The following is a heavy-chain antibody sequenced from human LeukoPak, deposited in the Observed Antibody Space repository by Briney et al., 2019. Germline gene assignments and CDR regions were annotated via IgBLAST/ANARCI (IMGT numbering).Heavy chain of an antibody. J-gene: IGHJ3*02. V-gene: IGHV3-30*18. CDR2: ISYDGSNK. D-gene: IGHD6-6*01. CDR3: AKIDLGQAQDAFDI. CDR1: GFTFSSYG. Sequence: GGSLRLSCAASGFTFSSYGMHWVRQAPGKGLEWVAVISYDGSNKYYADSVKGRFTISRDNSKNTLYLQMNSLRAEDTAVYYCAKIDLGQAQDAFDIWGQGTMVTVSS.